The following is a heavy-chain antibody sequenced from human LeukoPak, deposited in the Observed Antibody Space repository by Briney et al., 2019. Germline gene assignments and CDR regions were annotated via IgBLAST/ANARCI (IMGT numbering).Heavy chain of an antibody. CDR1: GGSISSYY. J-gene: IGHJ5*02. D-gene: IGHD6-6*01. V-gene: IGHV4-59*08. CDR2: IYYSGST. CDR3: ATQLGEYSSSPADNWFDP. Sequence: TSETLSLTCTVSGGSISSYYWSWIRQPPGKGLEWIGYIYYSGSTNYNPSLKSRVTISVDTSKNQFSLKLSSVTAADTAVYYCATQLGEYSSSPADNWFDPWGQGTLVTVSS.